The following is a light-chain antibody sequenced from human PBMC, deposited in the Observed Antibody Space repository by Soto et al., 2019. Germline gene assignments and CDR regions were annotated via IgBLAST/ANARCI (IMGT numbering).Light chain of an antibody. CDR2: DAS. J-gene: IGKJ1*01. CDR3: QQFYNYPRT. Sequence: AILMTQSPSSFSASTGDRVSITCRATQDIGTYLAWYQQTPGKAPKLLIYDASTLQTGVPSRFSGSGSGTDFTLTISYLQSEDFGTYYCQQFYNYPRTFGQGTKVDIK. V-gene: IGKV1-8*01. CDR1: QDIGTY.